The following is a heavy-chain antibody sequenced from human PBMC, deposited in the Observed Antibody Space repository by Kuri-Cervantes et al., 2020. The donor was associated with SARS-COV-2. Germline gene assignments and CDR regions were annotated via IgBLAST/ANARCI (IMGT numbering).Heavy chain of an antibody. CDR3: AREGFGELSTGFDY. J-gene: IGHJ4*02. V-gene: IGHV3-30*04. CDR2: ISYDGSNK. CDR1: GFTFSSYA. Sequence: GESLKISCAASGFTFSSYAMHWVRQAPGKGLEWVAVISYDGSNKYYADSVKGRFTISRDNSKNTLYLQMNSLRAEDTAVYYCAREGFGELSTGFDYWGQGTL. D-gene: IGHD3-10*01.